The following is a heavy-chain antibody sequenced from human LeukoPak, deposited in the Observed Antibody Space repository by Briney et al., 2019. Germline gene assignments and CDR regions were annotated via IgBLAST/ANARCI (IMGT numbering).Heavy chain of an antibody. D-gene: IGHD2-15*01. J-gene: IGHJ4*02. CDR1: GYSFTSYW. Sequence: GESPKISCKGSGYSFTSYWISWVRQMPGKGLEWMGRIDPSDSYTNYSPSFQGHVTISADKSISTAYLQWSSLKASDTAMYYCARGRDVVAATSSDYWGQGTLVTVSS. V-gene: IGHV5-10-1*01. CDR2: IDPSDSYT. CDR3: ARGRDVVAATSSDY.